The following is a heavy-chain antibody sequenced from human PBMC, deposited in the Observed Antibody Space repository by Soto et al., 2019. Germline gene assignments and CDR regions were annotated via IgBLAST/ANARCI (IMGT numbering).Heavy chain of an antibody. CDR2: IYTGGST. CDR1: GGSVSSYY. Sequence: PSETLSLTCTVVGGSVSSYYWNRILKPAGKGMEWIGRIYTGGSTNYNPSLKSRVTLSVDTSKNQFSLRLTSVTAADTAVYYCARASVGPPGGGSWTMPFDFWGHGTLVTSPQ. D-gene: IGHD2-15*01. J-gene: IGHJ4*03. CDR3: ARASVGPPGGGSWTMPFDF. V-gene: IGHV4-4*07.